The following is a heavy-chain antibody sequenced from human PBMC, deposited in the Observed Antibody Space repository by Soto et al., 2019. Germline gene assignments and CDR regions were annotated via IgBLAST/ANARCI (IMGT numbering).Heavy chain of an antibody. CDR3: ARSSYAFWSGYYNY. Sequence: PSETLSLTCTVSGGSISSYYWSWIRQPPGKGLEWIGYIYYSGSTNHNPSLKSRVTISVDTSKNQFSLKLSSVTAADTAVCYCARSSYAFWSGYYNYWGQGTLVTVSS. D-gene: IGHD3-3*01. J-gene: IGHJ4*02. CDR2: IYYSGST. CDR1: GGSISSYY. V-gene: IGHV4-59*01.